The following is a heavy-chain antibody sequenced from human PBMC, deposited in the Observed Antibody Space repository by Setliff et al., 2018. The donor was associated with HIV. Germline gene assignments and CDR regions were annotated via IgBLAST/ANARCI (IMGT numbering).Heavy chain of an antibody. D-gene: IGHD2-8*02. CDR1: GGSINIGSFY. J-gene: IGHJ3*02. Sequence: ASETLSLTCTVSGGSINIGSFYWSWIRQPAGKGLGWIGHVYTTGGTNYNPSLESRLTISVDTSRNQFSLRLSSVTAADTAVYYCARAPTGVTNAFDIWGQGTMVTVSS. CDR2: VYTTGGT. CDR3: ARAPTGVTNAFDI. V-gene: IGHV4-61*09.